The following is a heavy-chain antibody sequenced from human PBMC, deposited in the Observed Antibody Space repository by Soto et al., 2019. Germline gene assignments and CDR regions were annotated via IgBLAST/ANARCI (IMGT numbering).Heavy chain of an antibody. CDR1: GGTFSSYA. V-gene: IGHV1-69*01. CDR2: IIPIFGTA. CDR3: ARLIAARYYYYGMDV. J-gene: IGHJ6*02. Sequence: QVQLVQSGAEVKKPGSSVKCSCKASGGTFSSYAFSWVRHAPGQGLEWMGGIIPIFGTANYAQKFQGRVTISADESTSTAYMELSSLRSEDTAVYYCARLIAARYYYYGMDVWGQGTTVTVSS. D-gene: IGHD6-6*01.